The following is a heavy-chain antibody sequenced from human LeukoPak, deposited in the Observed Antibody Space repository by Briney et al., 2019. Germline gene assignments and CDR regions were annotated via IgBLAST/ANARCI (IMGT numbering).Heavy chain of an antibody. CDR3: ATPRIAAAGPATRTDY. CDR1: GFTFSSYA. V-gene: IGHV3-23*01. J-gene: IGHJ4*02. D-gene: IGHD6-13*01. Sequence: PGGSLRLSCAASGFTFSSYAMSWVRQAPGKGLEWVSAISGSGGSTYYADSVKGRFTISRDTSKNTLYLQMNSLRAEDTAVYYCATPRIAAAGPATRTDYWGQGTLVTVSS. CDR2: ISGSGGST.